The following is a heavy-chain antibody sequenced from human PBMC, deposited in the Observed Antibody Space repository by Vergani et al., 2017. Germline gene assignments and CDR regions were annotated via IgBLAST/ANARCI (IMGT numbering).Heavy chain of an antibody. CDR1: GFTSAGYA. D-gene: IGHD6-6*01. Sequence: EVQLEESGGGLVLPGRSLRLSCVASGFTSAGYAMHWVRQASGKGLEWVSGISWNSNSIGYADSVKGRFTISRDKAKNSLYLQMNSLRAEDTALYYCAKDLGTSSGGGWFDPWGQGTLVTVSS. CDR3: AKDLGTSSGGGWFDP. CDR2: ISWNSNSI. V-gene: IGHV3-9*02. J-gene: IGHJ5*02.